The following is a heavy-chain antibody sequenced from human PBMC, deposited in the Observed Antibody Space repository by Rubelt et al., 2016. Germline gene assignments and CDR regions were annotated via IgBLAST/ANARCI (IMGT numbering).Heavy chain of an antibody. CDR3: ATVSQGEGEVYYFDY. Sequence: VKVSCKASGFTFTSSAMQWVRQARGQRLEWIGWIVVGSGNTNYAQKFQGRVTMTEDTSTDTAYMELSSLRSEDTAVYYCATVSQGEGEVYYFDYWGQGTLVTVSS. CDR2: IVVGSGNT. CDR1: GFTFTSSA. V-gene: IGHV1-58*02. J-gene: IGHJ4*02. D-gene: IGHD1-26*01.